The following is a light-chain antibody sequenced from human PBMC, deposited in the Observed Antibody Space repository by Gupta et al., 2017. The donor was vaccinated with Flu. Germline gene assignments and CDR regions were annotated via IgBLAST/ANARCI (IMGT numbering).Light chain of an antibody. CDR2: AKH. CDR1: SLRSHY. V-gene: IGLV3-19*01. J-gene: IGLJ2*01. Sequence: SSELTQDPAVSVALGQTVRITCQGDSLRSHYATWYQQKPGQAPILVIFAKHNRPSGIPDRFSGSSSGDTASLTISGAQADDEADYFCSSRDTSAHHVVFGGGTKLTVL. CDR3: SSRDTSAHHVV.